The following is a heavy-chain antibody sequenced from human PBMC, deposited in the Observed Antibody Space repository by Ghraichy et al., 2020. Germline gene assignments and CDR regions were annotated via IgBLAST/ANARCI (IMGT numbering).Heavy chain of an antibody. J-gene: IGHJ4*02. CDR1: GFTFRDKW. V-gene: IGHV3-15*01. Sequence: GGSLRLSCAASGFTFRDKWMSWVRQAPGKGLEWIARIKSKKDGGTIDYSAPVRGRFTISRDDSKNTLYLQMNSLRFEDTAVYYCTTDPQDWGQGTPVIVSS. CDR3: TTDPQD. CDR2: IKSKKDGGTI.